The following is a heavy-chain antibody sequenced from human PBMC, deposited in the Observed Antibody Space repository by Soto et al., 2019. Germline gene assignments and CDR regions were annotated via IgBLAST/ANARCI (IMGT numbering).Heavy chain of an antibody. J-gene: IGHJ6*02. CDR2: IYHSGST. V-gene: IGHV4-31*03. CDR3: ASTASDSSSSYYYGMDV. D-gene: IGHD6-6*01. Sequence: SETLSLTCTVSGGSISSGGYYWSWIRQHPGKGLEWIGYIYHSGSTYYNPSLKSRVTISVDTSKNQFSLKLSSVTAADTAVYYCASTASDSSSSYYYGMDVWGQGTTVTVSS. CDR1: GGSISSGGYY.